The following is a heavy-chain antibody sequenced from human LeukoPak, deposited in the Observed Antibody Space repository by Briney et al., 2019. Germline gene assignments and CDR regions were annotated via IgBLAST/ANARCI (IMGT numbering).Heavy chain of an antibody. Sequence: PSETLSLTCAVYGGSFSGYYWSWIRQPPGKGLEWIGEINHSGSTNYNPSLKSRVTISVDTSKNQFSLKLSSVTAADTAVYYCAMGSSGPYGYWGQGTLVTVSS. J-gene: IGHJ4*02. V-gene: IGHV4-34*01. CDR2: INHSGST. CDR3: AMGSSGPYGY. D-gene: IGHD3-22*01. CDR1: GGSFSGYY.